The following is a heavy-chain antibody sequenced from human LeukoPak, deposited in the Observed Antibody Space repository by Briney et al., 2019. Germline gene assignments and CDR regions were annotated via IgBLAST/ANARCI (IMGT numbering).Heavy chain of an antibody. CDR3: ARVDTAMVKDSYYYYGMDV. Sequence: ASVKVSCKASGYTFTSYGISWVRQAPGQGLEWMGWISAYNGNTNYAQKLQGRVTMTTDTSTSTAYMELRSLRSDDTAVYYCARVDTAMVKDSYYYYGMDVWGQGTTVTVSS. CDR2: ISAYNGNT. V-gene: IGHV1-18*01. CDR1: GYTFTSYG. D-gene: IGHD5-18*01. J-gene: IGHJ6*02.